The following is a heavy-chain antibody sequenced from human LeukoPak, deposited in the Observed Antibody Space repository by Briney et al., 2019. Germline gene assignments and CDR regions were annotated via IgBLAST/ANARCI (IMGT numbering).Heavy chain of an antibody. CDR2: IYHSGST. V-gene: IGHV4-30-2*01. Sequence: SETLSLTCTVSGGSISSGGYYWSWIRQPPGKGLEWIGYIYHSGSTYYNPSLKSRVTISVDRSKNQFSLKLSSVTAADTAVYYCASATGTRSYYYYMDVWGKGTTVTVSS. CDR3: ASATGTRSYYYYMDV. CDR1: GGSISSGGYY. J-gene: IGHJ6*03. D-gene: IGHD1-1*01.